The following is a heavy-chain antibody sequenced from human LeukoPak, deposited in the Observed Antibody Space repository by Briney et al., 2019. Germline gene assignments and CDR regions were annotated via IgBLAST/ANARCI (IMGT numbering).Heavy chain of an antibody. CDR3: ARDLVRGVIITAVAFDI. V-gene: IGHV3-30-3*01. Sequence: LSLTCTVSGGSISSGGYYWSWVRQAPGKGLEWVAVISSDGSSCYYADSVKGRFTISRDNSKNTLYLQMNSLRPEDTAVYFCARDLVRGVIITAVAFDIWGQGTMVTVSS. CDR2: ISSDGSSC. D-gene: IGHD3-10*01. J-gene: IGHJ3*02. CDR1: GGSISSGG.